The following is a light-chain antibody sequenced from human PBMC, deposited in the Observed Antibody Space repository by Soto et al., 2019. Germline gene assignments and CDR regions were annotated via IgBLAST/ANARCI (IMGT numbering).Light chain of an antibody. J-gene: IGKJ3*01. CDR3: QQRSNWPLT. Sequence: DIVMTQSPDSLAVSLGERATINCKSSQSVLYSSNNKNYLAWYQQKPGQPPKLLIYWASTRESGVPDRFSGSGSGTDFTLTISSLQAEDVAVYYCQQRSNWPLTFGPGTKVDIK. CDR2: WAS. CDR1: QSVLYSSNNKNY. V-gene: IGKV4-1*01.